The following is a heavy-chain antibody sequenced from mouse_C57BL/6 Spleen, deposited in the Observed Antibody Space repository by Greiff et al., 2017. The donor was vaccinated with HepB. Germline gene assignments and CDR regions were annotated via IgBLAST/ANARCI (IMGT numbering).Heavy chain of an antibody. V-gene: IGHV5-17*01. CDR3: ARTGIRAMDY. CDR1: GFTFSDYG. J-gene: IGHJ4*01. Sequence: DVKLVESGGGLVKPGGSLKLSCAASGFTFSDYGMHWVRQAPEKGLEWVAYISSGSSTIYYADTVKGRFTISRDNAKNTLFLQMTSLRSEDTAMYYCARTGIRAMDYWGQGTSVTVSS. CDR2: ISSGSSTI. D-gene: IGHD4-1*01.